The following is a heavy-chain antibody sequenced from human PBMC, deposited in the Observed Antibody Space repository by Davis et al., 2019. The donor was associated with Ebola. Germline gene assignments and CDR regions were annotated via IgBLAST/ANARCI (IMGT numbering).Heavy chain of an antibody. Sequence: ASVKVSCTASGYTFTSHGISWVRQAPGQGLEWMGWVSAYTGGTNYAQKFQGRVIMTTDTSTSTAYMELRSLRSDDTAVYYCARGSAVSGYDHKSRFDYWGRGTLVSVSS. CDR2: VSAYTGGT. CDR1: GYTFTSHG. CDR3: ARGSAVSGYDHKSRFDY. J-gene: IGHJ4*02. D-gene: IGHD5-12*01. V-gene: IGHV1-18*01.